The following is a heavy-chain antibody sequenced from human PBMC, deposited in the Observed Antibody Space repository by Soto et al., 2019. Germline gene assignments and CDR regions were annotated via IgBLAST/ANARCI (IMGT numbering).Heavy chain of an antibody. D-gene: IGHD1-26*01. CDR2: INAGNGNT. Sequence: GASVKVSCKASGYTITNYAMHWVRPAPGQRLEWMGWINAGNGNTKYSQKFQGRVTITRDTSASTAYMELSSLTSEDTAVYHCASSATTADYYYGMDVWGQGTTVTVSS. CDR1: GYTITNYA. V-gene: IGHV1-3*01. J-gene: IGHJ6*02. CDR3: ASSATTADYYYGMDV.